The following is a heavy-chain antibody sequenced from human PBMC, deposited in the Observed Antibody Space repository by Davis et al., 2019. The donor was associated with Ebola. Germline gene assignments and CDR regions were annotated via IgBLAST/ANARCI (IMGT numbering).Heavy chain of an antibody. J-gene: IGHJ3*02. CDR3: ARGSVGTAFRAFDI. CDR2: IRNKGNSYTT. D-gene: IGHD5-18*01. CDR1: GFSFSDYD. Sequence: GESLKISCAASGFSFSDYDMHWVRQAPGQGLEWVARIRNKGNSYTTEYAASVKGRFTISRDDSENSHYLQMNSLKTEDTAVYYCARGSVGTAFRAFDIWGQGTMVTVSS. V-gene: IGHV3-72*01.